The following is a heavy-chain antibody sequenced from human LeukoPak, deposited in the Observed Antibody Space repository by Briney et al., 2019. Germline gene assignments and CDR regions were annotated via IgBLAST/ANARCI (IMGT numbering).Heavy chain of an antibody. Sequence: ASETLSLTCAVYGGSFSGYYWSWIRQPPGKGLEWIGEINHSGSTNYNPSLKSRVTISVDTSKNQFSLKLSSVTAADTAVYYCARGSREAGIGMDVWGQGTTVTVSS. D-gene: IGHD6-19*01. CDR1: GGSFSGYY. J-gene: IGHJ6*02. CDR3: ARGSREAGIGMDV. V-gene: IGHV4-34*01. CDR2: INHSGST.